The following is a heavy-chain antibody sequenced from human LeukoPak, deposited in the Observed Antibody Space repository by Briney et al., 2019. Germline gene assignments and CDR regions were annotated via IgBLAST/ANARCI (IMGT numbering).Heavy chain of an antibody. Sequence: PSETLSLTCSVSGASISSGGYYWSWIRQHPGKGLEWIGYMYYSGSTYYNPSLTSRVTISVDTSKNQFSLNLSSVTAADTAVYYCARVWSVAAAGREDYYYGIDVWGQGTTVTDSS. V-gene: IGHV4-31*03. CDR3: ARVWSVAAAGREDYYYGIDV. J-gene: IGHJ6*02. D-gene: IGHD6-13*01. CDR1: GASISSGGYY. CDR2: MYYSGST.